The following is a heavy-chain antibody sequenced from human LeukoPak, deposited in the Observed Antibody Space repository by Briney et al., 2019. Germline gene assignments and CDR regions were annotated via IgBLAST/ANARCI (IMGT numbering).Heavy chain of an antibody. Sequence: GASVKVSCKASGYTFTSYYMHWVRQAPGQGLEWMGIINPSGGSTSYAQKFQGRVTTTRDTSTSTVYMELSSLRSEDTAVYYCARGRDMVRGVKRQNHDAFDIWGQGTMVTVSS. V-gene: IGHV1-46*01. CDR2: INPSGGST. D-gene: IGHD3-10*01. CDR1: GYTFTSYY. CDR3: ARGRDMVRGVKRQNHDAFDI. J-gene: IGHJ3*02.